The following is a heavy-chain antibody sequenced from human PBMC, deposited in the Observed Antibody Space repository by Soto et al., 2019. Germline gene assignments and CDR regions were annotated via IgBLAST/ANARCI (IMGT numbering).Heavy chain of an antibody. CDR2: INHSGRT. CDR3: ARWLVGAPFVS. J-gene: IGHJ5*01. Sequence: SETLPLTCAVYGDSFTKYYWSWIRQPPGKGLEWIGEINHSGRTNFNPSLKSRVTISVDRSKNQFSLKLMSVTAADTGVYYSARWLVGAPFVSGGQGTLVTVSS. CDR1: GDSFTKYY. D-gene: IGHD1-26*01. V-gene: IGHV4-34*01.